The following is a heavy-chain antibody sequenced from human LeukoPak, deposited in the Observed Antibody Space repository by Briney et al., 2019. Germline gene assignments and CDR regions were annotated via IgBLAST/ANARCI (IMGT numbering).Heavy chain of an antibody. CDR1: GYTFTSYG. D-gene: IGHD4-17*01. J-gene: IGHJ6*02. Sequence: ASVKVSCKASGYTFTSYGISWVRQAPGQGLERMGWISAYNGNTNYAQKLQGRVTMTTDTSTSTAYMELRSLRSDDTAVYYCARDWEYGDYYYYYCYGMDVWGQGTTVTVSS. CDR2: ISAYNGNT. CDR3: ARDWEYGDYYYYYCYGMDV. V-gene: IGHV1-18*01.